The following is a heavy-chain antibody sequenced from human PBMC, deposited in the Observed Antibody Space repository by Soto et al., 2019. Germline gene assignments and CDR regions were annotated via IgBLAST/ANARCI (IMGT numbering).Heavy chain of an antibody. CDR3: ARAIYCSGGSCYYGMDV. CDR2: IWYDGSNK. CDR1: GFTFSSYG. Sequence: QVQLVESGGGVVQPGRSLRLSCAASGFTFSSYGMHWVRQAPGKGLEWVAVIWYDGSNKYYADSVKGRFTISRDNSKNTLYLQMNSLRAEDTAVYYCARAIYCSGGSCYYGMDVWGQGTTVTVSS. J-gene: IGHJ6*02. D-gene: IGHD2-15*01. V-gene: IGHV3-33*01.